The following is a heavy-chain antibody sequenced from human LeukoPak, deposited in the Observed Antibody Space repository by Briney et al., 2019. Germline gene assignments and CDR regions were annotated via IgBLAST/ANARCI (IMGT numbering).Heavy chain of an antibody. CDR3: ARGDGDSDSNGVLMGWFDP. V-gene: IGHV1-46*01. CDR2: IDPSGGST. D-gene: IGHD3-22*01. Sequence: ASVKVSCKASGYTLTAYYMHWVRQAPGQGLEWIGVIDPSGGSTSYAQRFQDRVTMTSDTSTSTVYMELSSLRSEDTAVYYCARGDGDSDSNGVLMGWFDPWGQGTLVTVSS. J-gene: IGHJ5*02. CDR1: GYTLTAYY.